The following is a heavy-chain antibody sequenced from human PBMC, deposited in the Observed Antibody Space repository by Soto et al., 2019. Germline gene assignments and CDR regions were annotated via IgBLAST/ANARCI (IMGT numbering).Heavy chain of an antibody. CDR3: ARGSGGGYYYGSGIKVSPNYYYMDV. CDR1: GGSFSGYY. V-gene: IGHV4-34*01. Sequence: QVQLQQWGAGLLKPSETLSLTCAVYGGSFSGYYWSWIRQPPGKGMEWIGEINHSGSTNYNPSLKSRVTISVETSKNQFSLELISVTAADTAVYYCARGSGGGYYYGSGIKVSPNYYYMDVWGKGTTVTVSS. CDR2: INHSGST. J-gene: IGHJ6*03. D-gene: IGHD3-10*01.